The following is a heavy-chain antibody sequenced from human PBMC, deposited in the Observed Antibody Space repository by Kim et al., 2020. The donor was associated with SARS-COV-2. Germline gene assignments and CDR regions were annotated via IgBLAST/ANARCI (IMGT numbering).Heavy chain of an antibody. J-gene: IGHJ6*01. CDR2: INAGNGNT. D-gene: IGHD1-1*01. Sequence: ASVKVSCKASGYTFTIYAMHWVRQAPGQRLEWMGRINAGNGNTKYSQKFQGRVTITRDTSASTAYMELSSLRSEDTAVYYCARGGHIQLERAIYYYYGLDVWGEGTTVTVFS. CDR3: ARGGHIQLERAIYYYYGLDV. V-gene: IGHV1-3*01. CDR1: GYTFTIYA.